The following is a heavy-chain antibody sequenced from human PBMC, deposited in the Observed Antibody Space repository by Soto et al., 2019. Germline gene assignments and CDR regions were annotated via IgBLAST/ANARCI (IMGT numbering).Heavy chain of an antibody. CDR3: AHCRAGVASF. CDR2: VYWDDDK. Sequence: QITLNESGPALVKPTQTLTLTCTFSGFSLNTRDVGVGWIRQPPGKALEWLGVVYWDDDKTYSPSLKSRLTIPKDTPKNQVVLRMTKMDPVDTATYYCAHCRAGVASFWGQGTLVTVSS. J-gene: IGHJ4*02. CDR1: GFSLNTRDVG. V-gene: IGHV2-5*02. D-gene: IGHD3-3*01.